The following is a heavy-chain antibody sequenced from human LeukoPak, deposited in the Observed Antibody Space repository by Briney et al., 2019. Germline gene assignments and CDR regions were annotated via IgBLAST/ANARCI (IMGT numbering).Heavy chain of an antibody. CDR2: ISYDGSNK. CDR3: AKDRGYSYGYGTFDY. Sequence: QPGRSLRLSCAASGFTFSSYGMHWVRQAPGKGLEWVAVISYDGSNKYYADSVKGRFTISRDNSKNTLYLQMNSLRAEDTAVYYCAKDRGYSYGYGTFDYWGQGTLVTVSS. D-gene: IGHD5-18*01. V-gene: IGHV3-30*18. J-gene: IGHJ4*02. CDR1: GFTFSSYG.